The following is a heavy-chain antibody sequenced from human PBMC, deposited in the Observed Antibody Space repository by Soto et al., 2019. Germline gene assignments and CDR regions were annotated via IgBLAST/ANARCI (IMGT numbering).Heavy chain of an antibody. Sequence: GGSLRLSCAASGFTFSNYAMHWVRQAPGKGLEWVALTSYDGNNEYYTDSVKGRFTISRDNSKNTLFLQMNSPRPEDTAVYYCAKDKVVFNWAPSYFDYWGQGALVTVSS. CDR2: TSYDGNNE. V-gene: IGHV3-30*18. D-gene: IGHD1-1*01. J-gene: IGHJ4*02. CDR1: GFTFSNYA. CDR3: AKDKVVFNWAPSYFDY.